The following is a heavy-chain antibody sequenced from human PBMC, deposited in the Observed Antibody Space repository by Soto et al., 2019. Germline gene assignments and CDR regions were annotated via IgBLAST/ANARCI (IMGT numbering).Heavy chain of an antibody. Sequence: PGGSLRLSCAVSGFTFSSYGMHWVRQAPGKGLEWVALIWFDGSDKYYTESVKGRFTISRDNTKSTLYLQMNSLRAEDTAVYYCARKNVVVLGNYGFLWGQGTLVTVSS. CDR2: IWFDGSDK. J-gene: IGHJ4*02. V-gene: IGHV3-33*01. D-gene: IGHD2-15*01. CDR3: ARKNVVVLGNYGFL. CDR1: GFTFSSYG.